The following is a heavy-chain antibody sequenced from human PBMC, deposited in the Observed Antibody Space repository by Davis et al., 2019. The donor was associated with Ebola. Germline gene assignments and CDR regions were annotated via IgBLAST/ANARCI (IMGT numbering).Heavy chain of an antibody. V-gene: IGHV3-30*02. D-gene: IGHD3-22*01. J-gene: IGHJ4*02. Sequence: ESVKGRFTISRDNSKNTLYLQMNSLRAEDTAVYYCAKDAYYYDSSGYDYWGQGTLVTVSS. CDR3: AKDAYYYDSSGYDY.